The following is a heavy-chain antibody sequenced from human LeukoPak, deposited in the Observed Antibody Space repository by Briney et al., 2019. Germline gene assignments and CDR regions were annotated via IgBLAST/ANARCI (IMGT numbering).Heavy chain of an antibody. Sequence: EASVKVSCKPSGYSFNSYAMYWVRQAPGQRREWMGWSNAGNGNTKYSQESQRKVTITRDTSASTAYMELSSLRSEDMAVYYCARGGYSRGPFDYWGQGTLVTVSS. CDR1: GYSFNSYA. D-gene: IGHD6-13*01. CDR3: ARGGYSRGPFDY. V-gene: IGHV1-3*02. J-gene: IGHJ4*02. CDR2: SNAGNGNT.